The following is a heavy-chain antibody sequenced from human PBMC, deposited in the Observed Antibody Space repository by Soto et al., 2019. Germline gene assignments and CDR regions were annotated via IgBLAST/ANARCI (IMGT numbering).Heavy chain of an antibody. V-gene: IGHV4-61*01. D-gene: IGHD3-16*01. CDR1: GGSANIGTHY. CDR3: ARETYGAYVGYFDP. CDR2: IHYSGST. Sequence: PEPLSLTCTGPGGSANIGTHYWRWIRQPPGKGLEWIGFIHYSGSTNYNPSLKGRVTISVDTSKNQFSLKLSSVTAADTAVYYCARETYGAYVGYFDPWGQGIQLTVS. J-gene: IGHJ5*02.